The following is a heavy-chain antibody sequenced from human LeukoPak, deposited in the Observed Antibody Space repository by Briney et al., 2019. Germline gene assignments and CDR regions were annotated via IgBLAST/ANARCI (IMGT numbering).Heavy chain of an antibody. V-gene: IGHV1-2*06. D-gene: IGHD6-13*01. CDR3: ARDWGGIAAAGIDDY. J-gene: IGHJ4*02. CDR1: GYTFTGYY. Sequence: ASVKVSCKASGYTFTGYYMHWVRQAPGQGLEWMGRINPNSGGTNYAQKFQGRVTMTRDTSISTAYMELSRLRSDDTAVYYCARDWGGIAAAGIDDYWGREPWSPSPQ. CDR2: INPNSGGT.